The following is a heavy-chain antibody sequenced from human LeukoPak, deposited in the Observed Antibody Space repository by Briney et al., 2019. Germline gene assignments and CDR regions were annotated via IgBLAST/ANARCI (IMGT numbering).Heavy chain of an antibody. CDR2: IYYGGST. Sequence: PSETLSLTCTVSGGSISSGGYYWSWIRQHPGKGLEWIGYIYYGGSTYYNPSLKSRVTISVDTSKNQFSLKLSSVTAADTAVYYCARAVDGSDAFDIWGQGTMVTVSS. CDR1: GGSISSGGYY. CDR3: ARAVDGSDAFDI. D-gene: IGHD6-19*01. J-gene: IGHJ3*02. V-gene: IGHV4-31*03.